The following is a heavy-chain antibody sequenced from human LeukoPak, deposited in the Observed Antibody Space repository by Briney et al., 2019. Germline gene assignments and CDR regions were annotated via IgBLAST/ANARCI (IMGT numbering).Heavy chain of an antibody. V-gene: IGHV1-2*02. D-gene: IGHD2/OR15-2a*01. Sequence: ASVKVSCKASGYTFTGYYMHWVRQAPGQGLEWMGWINPNSGGTNYAQKFQGRVTMTRDASISTAYMELSRLRSDDTAVYYCARDWPRIRRYFDYWGQGTLVTVSS. CDR3: ARDWPRIRRYFDY. CDR2: INPNSGGT. J-gene: IGHJ4*02. CDR1: GYTFTGYY.